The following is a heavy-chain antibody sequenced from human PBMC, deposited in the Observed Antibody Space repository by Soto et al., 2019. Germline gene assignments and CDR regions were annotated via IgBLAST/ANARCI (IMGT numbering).Heavy chain of an antibody. Sequence: GESLKISCKGSGYSFTTYWIGWVRQMPGKGLECMGIIYPGDSDTRYGPSFQGQVTISADKSISTAYLQWSSLKASDTAMYYCARRAAAGKYYYGMDVWGQGTTVTVSS. CDR3: ARRAAAGKYYYGMDV. D-gene: IGHD6-13*01. CDR2: IYPGDSDT. V-gene: IGHV5-51*01. J-gene: IGHJ6*02. CDR1: GYSFTTYW.